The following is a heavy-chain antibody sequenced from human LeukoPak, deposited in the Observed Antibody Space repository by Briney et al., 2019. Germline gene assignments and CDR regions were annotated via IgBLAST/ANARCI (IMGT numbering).Heavy chain of an antibody. Sequence: SVKVSCKASGFTFTSSAMQWVRQARGQRLEWIGWIVVGSGNTNYAQKFQERVTITRDMSTSTAYMELSSLRSEATAVYYCAARLPYYDSSGYGQTFDYWGQGTLVTVSS. CDR3: AARLPYYDSSGYGQTFDY. V-gene: IGHV1-58*02. J-gene: IGHJ4*02. D-gene: IGHD3-22*01. CDR2: IVVGSGNT. CDR1: GFTFTSSA.